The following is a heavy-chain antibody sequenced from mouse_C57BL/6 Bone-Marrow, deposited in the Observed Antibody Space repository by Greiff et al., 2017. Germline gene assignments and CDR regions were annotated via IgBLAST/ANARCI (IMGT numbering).Heavy chain of an antibody. J-gene: IGHJ3*01. CDR1: GYAFSSYW. CDR2: IYPGDGDT. Sequence: QVQLQQSGAELVKPGASVKISCKASGYAFSSYWMNWVKQRPGKGLEWIGQIYPGDGDTNYNGKFKGKATLTADKSASSAYMQLSSLTSGDSAVYFCARGTGIAYWGQGTLVTVSA. CDR3: ARGTGIAY. D-gene: IGHD4-1*01. V-gene: IGHV1-80*01.